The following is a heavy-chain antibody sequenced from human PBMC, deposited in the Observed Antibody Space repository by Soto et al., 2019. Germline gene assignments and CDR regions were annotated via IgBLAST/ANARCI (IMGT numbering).Heavy chain of an antibody. CDR3: AVVPKYYYDSSGSSDFDY. J-gene: IGHJ4*02. V-gene: IGHV1-58*01. Sequence: SVKVSCKASGFTFTSSAVQWVRQARGQRLEWIGWIVVGSGNTNYAQKFQERVTITRDMSTSTAYMELSSLRSEDTAVYYCAVVPKYYYDSSGSSDFDYWGQGTLVTVSS. CDR2: IVVGSGNT. CDR1: GFTFTSSA. D-gene: IGHD3-22*01.